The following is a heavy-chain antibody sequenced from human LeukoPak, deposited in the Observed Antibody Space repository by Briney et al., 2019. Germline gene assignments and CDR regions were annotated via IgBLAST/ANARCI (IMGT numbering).Heavy chain of an antibody. CDR1: GYTFTSYY. Sequence: GASVKVSCKASGYTFTSYYMHWVRQAPGQGLEWMGIINPSGGSTSYAQKFQGRVTMTRDMSTSTVYMELSSLRSEDTAVYYCAKDPDCTSGVCYTFFDYWGQGTLVTVSS. J-gene: IGHJ4*02. CDR2: INPSGGST. V-gene: IGHV1-46*01. D-gene: IGHD2-8*01. CDR3: AKDPDCTSGVCYTFFDY.